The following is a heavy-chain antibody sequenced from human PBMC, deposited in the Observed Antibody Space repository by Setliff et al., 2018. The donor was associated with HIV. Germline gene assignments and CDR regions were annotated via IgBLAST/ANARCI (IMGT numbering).Heavy chain of an antibody. J-gene: IGHJ5*02. Sequence: PGGSLRLSCAASGFPFTSFSINWVRQAPGKGLEWVSSISSSSSYIYYADSVQGRFTISRDNAKNSLYLQMNSLRAEDTAVYYCARDGTAAAPTWFDPWGQGTLVTVSS. CDR3: ARDGTAAAPTWFDP. V-gene: IGHV3-21*01. CDR1: GFPFTSFS. CDR2: ISSSSSYI. D-gene: IGHD6-13*01.